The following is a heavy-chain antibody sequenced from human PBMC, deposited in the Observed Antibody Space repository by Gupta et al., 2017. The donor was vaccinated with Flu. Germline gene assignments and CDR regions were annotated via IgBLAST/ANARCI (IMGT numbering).Heavy chain of an antibody. CDR3: AKDRFWGGTYLWGSFDY. D-gene: IGHD1-26*01. CDR1: GFTFSSYA. Sequence: EVQLLESGGGLVQPGGSLRLSCVPSGFTFSSYAMSWVRQAPGKGLEWVSAISGSGGSTPYADSVKGRFTISRDNSKNTLYLQMNSLRDEDTAVYYCAKDRFWGGTYLWGSFDYWGQGTLVTVSS. J-gene: IGHJ4*02. V-gene: IGHV3-23*01. CDR2: ISGSGGST.